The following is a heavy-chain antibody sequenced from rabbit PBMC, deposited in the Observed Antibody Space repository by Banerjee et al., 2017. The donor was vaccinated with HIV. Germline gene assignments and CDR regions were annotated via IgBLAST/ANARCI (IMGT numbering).Heavy chain of an antibody. D-gene: IGHD4-2*01. CDR2: IYAGSGVT. CDR3: ARDAGGANVGSINM. J-gene: IGHJ6*01. CDR1: GFSFSSNYY. V-gene: IGHV1S45*01. Sequence: QQQLEESGGGLVKPGGTLTLTCTASGFSFSSNYYMCWVRQAPGKGLEWIGCIYAGSGVTYYASWAKGRFTISKTSSTTVTLQMTSLTAADTATYFCARDAGGANVGSINMWGPGTLVTVS.